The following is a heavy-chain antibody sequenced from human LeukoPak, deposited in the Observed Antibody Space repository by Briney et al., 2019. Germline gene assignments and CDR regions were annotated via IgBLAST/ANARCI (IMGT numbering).Heavy chain of an antibody. J-gene: IGHJ4*02. V-gene: IGHV3-23*01. D-gene: IGHD2-8*02. Sequence: GGSLRLSCVASGFTFSSYAMSWVRQAPGKGLEWVSTISDSGDNTYYADCVKGRFTISRDNSKNTLYLQMNSLRAEDTAVYYCATYRQVLLPFDSWGQGTLVTVSS. CDR1: GFTFSSYA. CDR2: ISDSGDNT. CDR3: ATYRQVLLPFDS.